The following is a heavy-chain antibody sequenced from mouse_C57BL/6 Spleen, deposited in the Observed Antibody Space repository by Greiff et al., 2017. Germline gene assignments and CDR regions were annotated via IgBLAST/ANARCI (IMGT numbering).Heavy chain of an antibody. D-gene: IGHD2-4*01. V-gene: IGHV1-64*01. J-gene: IGHJ3*01. CDR2: IHPNSGST. Sequence: VQLQQPGAELVKPGASVKLSCKASGYTFTSYWMHWVKQRPGQGLEWIGMIHPNSGSTNYNEKFKSKATLTVDKSSSTAYMQLSSLTSEDSAVYYCESYYDYDEAYWGQGTLVTVSA. CDR1: GYTFTSYW. CDR3: ESYYDYDEAY.